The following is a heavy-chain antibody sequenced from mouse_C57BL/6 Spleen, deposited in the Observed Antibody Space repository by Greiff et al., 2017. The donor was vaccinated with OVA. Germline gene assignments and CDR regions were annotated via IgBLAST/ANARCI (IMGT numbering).Heavy chain of an antibody. J-gene: IGHJ1*03. V-gene: IGHV5-17*01. CDR2: ISSGSSTI. D-gene: IGHD1-1*01. Sequence: EVMLVESGGGLVKPGGSLKLSCAASGFTFSDYGMHWVRQAPEKGLEWVAYISSGSSTIYYADTVKGRFTISRDNAKNTLFLQMTSLRSEDTAMYYCVNYYGSSYGWYFDVWGTGTTVTVSS. CDR3: VNYYGSSYGWYFDV. CDR1: GFTFSDYG.